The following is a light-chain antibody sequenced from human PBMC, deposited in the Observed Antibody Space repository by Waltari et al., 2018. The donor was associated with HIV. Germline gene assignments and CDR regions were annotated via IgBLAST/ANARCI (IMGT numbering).Light chain of an antibody. CDR1: SSDIGYYDS. CDR3: SSHTTSSTLYV. CDR2: EVN. V-gene: IGLV2-14*01. J-gene: IGLJ1*01. Sequence: QSALTQPASVSGSPGQSITISCTGTSSDIGYYDSVSWYQQHPGKAPKLMIYEVNNRPSGISNRFSGSTSVNTASLPISGLQAEDEADYYCSSHTTSSTLYVFGTGTKVTVL.